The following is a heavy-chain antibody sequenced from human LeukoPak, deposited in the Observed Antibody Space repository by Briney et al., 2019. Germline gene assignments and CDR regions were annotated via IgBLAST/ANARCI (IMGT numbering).Heavy chain of an antibody. CDR2: MNPNSGNT. CDR1: GYTFTSYD. D-gene: IGHD3-16*02. CDR3: ARLYDHVWGSYRDQVPNDY. J-gene: IGHJ4*02. Sequence: ASVKVSCKASGYTFTSYDINWVRQATGQGLEWMGWMNPNSGNTGYAQKFQGRVTMTRNTSISTAYMELSSLRSEDTAVYYCARLYDHVWGSYRDQVPNDYWGQGTLVTVSS. V-gene: IGHV1-8*01.